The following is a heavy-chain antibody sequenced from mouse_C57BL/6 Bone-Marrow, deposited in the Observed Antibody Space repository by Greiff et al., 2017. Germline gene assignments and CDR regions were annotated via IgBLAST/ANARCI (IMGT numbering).Heavy chain of an antibody. J-gene: IGHJ1*03. CDR2: SRNKANDYTT. Sequence: EVQLVESGGGLVQSGRSLRLSCATSGFTFSDFYMEWVRQAPGKGLEWIAASRNKANDYTTEYSASVKGRFIVSRDTSQSILYLQMNALRAEDTAIYYCARDHYYYGSSPYWYFDVWGTGTTVTVSS. V-gene: IGHV7-1*01. D-gene: IGHD1-1*01. CDR1: GFTFSDFY. CDR3: ARDHYYYGSSPYWYFDV.